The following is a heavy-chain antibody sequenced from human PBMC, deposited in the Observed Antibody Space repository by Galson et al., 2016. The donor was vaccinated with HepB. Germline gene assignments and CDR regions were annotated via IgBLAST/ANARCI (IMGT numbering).Heavy chain of an antibody. D-gene: IGHD3-9*01. CDR2: IYSGYGT. CDR1: GFVVSSTY. CDR3: ASEFPTYDILTLGY. V-gene: IGHV3-53*01. J-gene: IGHJ4*02. Sequence: SLRLSCAASGFVVSSTYMSWVRQAPGKGLEWVSAIYSGYGTDYADSVKGRFTISRDNSENTLYLQMLSLRAEDTAVYYCASEFPTYDILTLGYWGQGTLVTVSS.